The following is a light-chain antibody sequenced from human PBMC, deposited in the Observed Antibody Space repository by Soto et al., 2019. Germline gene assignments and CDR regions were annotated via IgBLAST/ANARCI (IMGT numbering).Light chain of an antibody. J-gene: IGLJ1*01. CDR1: SSNIGSNY. V-gene: IGLV1-47*01. CDR3: CSYAGSYTYV. CDR2: RNN. Sequence: QSVLTQPPSASATPGQRVTISCSGSSSNIGSNYVYWYQQLPGTAPKLLIYRNNQRPSGVPDRFSGSKSDTSASLAISGLRSEDEADYYCCSYAGSYTYVFGTGTKVTVL.